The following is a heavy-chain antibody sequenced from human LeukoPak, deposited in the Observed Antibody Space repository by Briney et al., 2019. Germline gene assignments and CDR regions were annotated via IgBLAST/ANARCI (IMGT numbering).Heavy chain of an antibody. Sequence: GASVKVSCKASGYTFTSYYMHWVRQAPGQGLEWMGWVNPNSGGTNYAQKFQGRVTMTRDTSISTAYMELSRLRSDDTAVYYCARDYYNEAKGGAFDIWGQGTMVIVSS. CDR2: VNPNSGGT. CDR1: GYTFTSYY. D-gene: IGHD3-10*01. V-gene: IGHV1-2*02. CDR3: ARDYYNEAKGGAFDI. J-gene: IGHJ3*02.